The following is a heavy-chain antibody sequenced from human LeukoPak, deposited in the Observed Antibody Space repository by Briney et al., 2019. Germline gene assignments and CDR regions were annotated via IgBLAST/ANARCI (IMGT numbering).Heavy chain of an antibody. CDR3: ARRPVGRSSGWFDY. V-gene: IGHV4-59*01. Sequence: PSETLSLTCTVSGGSINDFYWSWIRQPPGKGLEWIGYIYYSGSTNYNPSLKSRVTISVDTSKNQFSLKLSSVTAADTAVYYCARRPVGRSSGWFDYWGQGTLVTVSS. D-gene: IGHD6-19*01. J-gene: IGHJ4*02. CDR1: GGSINDFY. CDR2: IYYSGST.